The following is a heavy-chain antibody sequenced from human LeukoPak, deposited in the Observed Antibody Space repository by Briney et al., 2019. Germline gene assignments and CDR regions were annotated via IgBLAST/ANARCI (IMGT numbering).Heavy chain of an antibody. V-gene: IGHV3-23*01. J-gene: IGHJ5*02. CDR2: ISGSGGST. Sequence: GDSLTLSCAACGFTFSSYAMRGLRHPPGKGVEWLSAISGSGGSTYYADSVKGRFTISRDNSKTALYLQMNSLRAEDTAVYYCAIIAAAPYNWFDPWGQGTLVTVSS. D-gene: IGHD6-13*01. CDR3: AIIAAAPYNWFDP. CDR1: GFTFSSYA.